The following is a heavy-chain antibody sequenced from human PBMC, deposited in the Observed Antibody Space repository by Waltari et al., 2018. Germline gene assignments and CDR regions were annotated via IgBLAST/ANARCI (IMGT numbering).Heavy chain of an antibody. V-gene: IGHV4-34*01. D-gene: IGHD5-12*01. CDR3: ARVRGYVHYFDY. CDR2: INHSGST. J-gene: IGHJ4*02. Sequence: QVQLQQWGAGLLKPSETLSLTCAVYGGSFSGYYWSWIRQPPGKGLEWIGEINHSGSTNYNPSLKSRVTISEYTSKNQFSLKLSSVTAADTAVYYCARVRGYVHYFDYWGQGTLVTVSS. CDR1: GGSFSGYY.